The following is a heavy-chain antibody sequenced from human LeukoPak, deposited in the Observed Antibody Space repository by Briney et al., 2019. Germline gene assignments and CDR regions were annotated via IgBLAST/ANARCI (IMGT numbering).Heavy chain of an antibody. Sequence: ASVKVSCKASGYTFTSYGISWVRQAPGQGLEWMGWISAYNGNTNYAQKLQGRVTMTTDTSTSTAYMELRSLRSDDTAVYYCARVHCSSTSCYVQRPFDPWAREPWSPSPQ. CDR1: GYTFTSYG. CDR3: ARVHCSSTSCYVQRPFDP. J-gene: IGHJ5*02. D-gene: IGHD2-2*01. CDR2: ISAYNGNT. V-gene: IGHV1-18*01.